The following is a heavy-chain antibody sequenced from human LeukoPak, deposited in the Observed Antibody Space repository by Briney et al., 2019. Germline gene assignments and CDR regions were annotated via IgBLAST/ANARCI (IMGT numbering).Heavy chain of an antibody. CDR3: ARDRRTTMVRGYYYYYYMDV. D-gene: IGHD3-10*01. J-gene: IGHJ6*03. CDR1: GGSFSGYY. Sequence: SETLSLTCAVYGGSFSGYYWSWIRQPPGKGLEWIGEINHSGSTNYNPSLKSRVTISVDTSKNQFSLKLSSVTAADTAVYYCARDRRTTMVRGYYYYYYMDVWGKGTTVTVSS. CDR2: INHSGST. V-gene: IGHV4-34*01.